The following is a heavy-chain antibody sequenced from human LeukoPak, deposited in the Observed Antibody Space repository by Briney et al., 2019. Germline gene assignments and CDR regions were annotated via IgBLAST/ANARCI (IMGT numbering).Heavy chain of an antibody. J-gene: IGHJ4*02. CDR2: IWNDGSNK. Sequence: GGSLRLSCAASGFTFSIYGMHWGRQAPGKGLEWVAVIWNDGSNKYYADSVKGRFTISRDNSKNTLFLQMNSLRVEDTAVYSCARASGPFDYWGQGTLVTVSS. CDR3: ARASGPFDY. CDR1: GFTFSIYG. V-gene: IGHV3-33*01. D-gene: IGHD3-10*01.